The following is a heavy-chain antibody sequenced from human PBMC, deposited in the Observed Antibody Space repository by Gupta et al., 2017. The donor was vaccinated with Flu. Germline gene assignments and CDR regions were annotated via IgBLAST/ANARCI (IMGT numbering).Heavy chain of an antibody. D-gene: IGHD3-3*02. Sequence: EVQLVESGGGLVQPGGSLRLSCAASGFTFNSYWMHWVRQAPGKGLVWVSRINSDGSSISYTDSVKGRFTISRDNAKNTLYLRMNSLRAEDTAVYYCARDRRTHLMDVWGQGTTVTVSS. J-gene: IGHJ6*02. CDR3: ARDRRTHLMDV. CDR2: INSDGSSI. V-gene: IGHV3-74*01. CDR1: GFTFNSYW.